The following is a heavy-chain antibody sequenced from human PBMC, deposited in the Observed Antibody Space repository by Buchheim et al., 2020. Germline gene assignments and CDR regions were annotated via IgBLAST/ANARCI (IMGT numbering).Heavy chain of an antibody. D-gene: IGHD3-3*01. Sequence: EVQLVESGGGLAQPGGSLRLSCAGSGFSFSGSSMNWVRQAPGKGLEWISYISSGSSAIFYADSVKGRFTISSGNAKKSLVLQMNSLRDEDTAVYYCAVGSGSFFEYWGQGTL. CDR3: AVGSGSFFEY. CDR1: GFSFSGSS. V-gene: IGHV3-48*02. J-gene: IGHJ4*02. CDR2: ISSGSSAI.